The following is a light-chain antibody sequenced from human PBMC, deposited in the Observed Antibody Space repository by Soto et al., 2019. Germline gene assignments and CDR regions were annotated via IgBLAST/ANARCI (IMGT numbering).Light chain of an antibody. CDR1: SSDIGTYNY. V-gene: IGLV2-11*01. J-gene: IGLJ1*01. Sequence: QSVLTQPRSLSGSPGQSLIISCTGSSSDIGTYNYVSWYQHHPGKAPQLILYDVDDRPSGVPDRFSGSKSGNTASLTISGLQAEDEADYYCCSYAGTSTFVFGLGTKVTVL. CDR3: CSYAGTSTFV. CDR2: DVD.